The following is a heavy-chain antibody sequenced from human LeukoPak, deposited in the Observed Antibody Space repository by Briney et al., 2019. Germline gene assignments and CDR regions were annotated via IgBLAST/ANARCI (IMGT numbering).Heavy chain of an antibody. D-gene: IGHD6-19*01. V-gene: IGHV3-23*01. Sequence: PGGSLRLSCVASGFTFSTYAMSWVRQAPGKGLEWVSVISGSGGSTYYADSVKGRFTISRDNSKNTLYLQMNSLRAEDTAVYYCARVASGVAVANFDYWGQGTLVTVSS. CDR2: ISGSGGST. CDR3: ARVASGVAVANFDY. J-gene: IGHJ4*02. CDR1: GFTFSTYA.